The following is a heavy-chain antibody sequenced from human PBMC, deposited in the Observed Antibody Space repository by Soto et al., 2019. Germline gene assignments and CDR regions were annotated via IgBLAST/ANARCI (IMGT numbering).Heavy chain of an antibody. D-gene: IGHD3-3*01. CDR1: GGSISSYY. Sequence: SETLSLTCTVSGGSISSYYWSWIRQPPGKGLEWIGYIYYSGSTNYNPSLKSRVTISVDTSKNQFSLKLSSVTAADTAVYYCARANLEWLLGNGAYFDYWGQGTLVTVSS. V-gene: IGHV4-59*01. CDR2: IYYSGST. J-gene: IGHJ4*02. CDR3: ARANLEWLLGNGAYFDY.